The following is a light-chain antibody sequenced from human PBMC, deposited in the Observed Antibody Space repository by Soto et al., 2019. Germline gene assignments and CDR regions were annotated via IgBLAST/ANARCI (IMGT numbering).Light chain of an antibody. CDR3: ATWDGSLPGEV. V-gene: IGLV1-51*01. J-gene: IGLJ2*01. CDR1: SSNIGNNY. CDR2: ANN. Sequence: QAVVTQSPSVSAAPGQKVTISCSGSSSNIGNNYVSWYQQLPGTAPKLLIYANNKRPSGIPDRFSGSKSGTSGTLDITGLQTGDEADYYCATWDGSLPGEVFGGGTKLTVL.